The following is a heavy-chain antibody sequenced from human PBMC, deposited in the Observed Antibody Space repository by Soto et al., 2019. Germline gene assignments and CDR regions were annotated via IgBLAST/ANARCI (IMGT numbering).Heavy chain of an antibody. V-gene: IGHV3-49*04. J-gene: IGHJ3*02. Sequence: EVQLVESGGGLVQPGRSLRLSCTASGFTFGDYAMSWVRQAPGKGLEWVGFIRSKAYGGTTEYAASVKGRFTISRDDSKSIAYLQMNSLKTEDTAVYYCTRGLKSWNRNLDAFDIWGQGTMVTVSS. CDR3: TRGLKSWNRNLDAFDI. D-gene: IGHD1-1*01. CDR2: IRSKAYGGTT. CDR1: GFTFGDYA.